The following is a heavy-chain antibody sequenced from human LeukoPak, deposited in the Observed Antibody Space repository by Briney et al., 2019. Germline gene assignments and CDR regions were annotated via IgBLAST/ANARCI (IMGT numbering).Heavy chain of an antibody. Sequence: GTLRLSCAASGFTFSTYGMSWVRQAPGKGLEWVSGISGSGGSTYYADSVKGRFTISRDNSKNTLYLQMNSLRAEDTAVYYCAGRGSGSYFDYWGQGTLVTVSS. CDR2: ISGSGGST. D-gene: IGHD3-10*01. V-gene: IGHV3-23*01. CDR3: AGRGSGSYFDY. CDR1: GFTFSTYG. J-gene: IGHJ4*02.